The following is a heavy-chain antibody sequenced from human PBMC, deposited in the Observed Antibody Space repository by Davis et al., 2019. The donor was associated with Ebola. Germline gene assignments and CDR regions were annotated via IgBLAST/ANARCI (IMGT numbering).Heavy chain of an antibody. D-gene: IGHD6-6*01. CDR2: IYYSGST. Sequence: SETLSLTCTVSGGFISSSSYYWGWIRQPPGKGLEWIGSIYYSGSTYYNPSLKSRVTLSVDTSKNQFSLKLSSVTAADTAVYYCARASRYSSSSGYYYYGMDVWGQGTTVTVSS. CDR1: GGFISSSSYY. CDR3: ARASRYSSSSGYYYYGMDV. J-gene: IGHJ6*02. V-gene: IGHV4-39*01.